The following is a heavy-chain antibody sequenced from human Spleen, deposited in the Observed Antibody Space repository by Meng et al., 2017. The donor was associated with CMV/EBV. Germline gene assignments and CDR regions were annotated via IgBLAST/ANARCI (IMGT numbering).Heavy chain of an antibody. CDR2: ISGYNGNT. J-gene: IGHJ4*02. CDR3: ARTRIAPTGPEYNWNDVEDY. CDR1: GYTFTGYY. D-gene: IGHD1-20*01. Sequence: ASVKVSCKASGYTFTGYYMFWVRQAPGQGLEWMGWISGYNGNTNSAQNLQGRVTMTTDTSTSTAYMALRSLRSDDTAVYYCARTRIAPTGPEYNWNDVEDYWGQGTLVTVSS. V-gene: IGHV1-18*04.